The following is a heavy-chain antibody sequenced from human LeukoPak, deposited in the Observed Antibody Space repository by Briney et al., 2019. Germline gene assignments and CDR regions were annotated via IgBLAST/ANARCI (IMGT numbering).Heavy chain of an antibody. CDR1: GFTFDDYA. V-gene: IGHV3-9*01. Sequence: GRSLRLSCAASGFTFDDYAMHWVRQAPGKGLEWVSGISWNSGSIGYADSVKGRFTISRDNAKNSLYLQMNSLRAEDTAVYYCARGGSIVVVPAATPFNYMDVWGKGTTVTVSS. D-gene: IGHD2-2*01. CDR3: ARGGSIVVVPAATPFNYMDV. CDR2: ISWNSGSI. J-gene: IGHJ6*03.